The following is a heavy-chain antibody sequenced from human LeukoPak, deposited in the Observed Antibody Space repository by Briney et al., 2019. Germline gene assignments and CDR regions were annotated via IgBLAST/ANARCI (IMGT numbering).Heavy chain of an antibody. D-gene: IGHD5-12*01. CDR3: ARTSGYWPADFDS. Sequence: SETLSLTCTVSGGSISTYYWNCLRQPPGRGLEWLGYIEYSGSTNYNPSLKSRLTMSVDSSKNHFSLRLRSVTAADTAVYYCARTSGYWPADFDSWGQGALVIVSS. J-gene: IGHJ4*02. V-gene: IGHV4-59*01. CDR1: GGSISTYY. CDR2: IEYSGST.